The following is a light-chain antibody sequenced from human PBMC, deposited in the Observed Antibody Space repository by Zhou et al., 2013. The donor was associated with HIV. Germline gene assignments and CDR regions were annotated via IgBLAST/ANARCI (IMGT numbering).Light chain of an antibody. CDR2: GAS. J-gene: IGKJ3*01. CDR1: QSVTASY. CDR3: QLYGTXPLFT. Sequence: EIVLTQSPGTLSLSPGQRATLSCRASQSVTASYVAWYQQKPGQAPRLLIYGASSRATGIPDRFSGSGSGTDFILTISRLEPEDFAVYYCQLYGTXPLFTFGPGTKVDFK. V-gene: IGKV3-20*01.